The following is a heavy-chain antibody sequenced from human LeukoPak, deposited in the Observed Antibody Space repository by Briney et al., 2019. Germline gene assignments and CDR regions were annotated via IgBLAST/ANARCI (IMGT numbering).Heavy chain of an antibody. D-gene: IGHD5-18*01. J-gene: IGHJ4*02. V-gene: IGHV3-23*01. Sequence: GGSLRLSCAASGFTFSSYAMSWVRQAPGKGLEWVSAISGSGGSTYYADSVKGRFTISRDNAKNSLYLQMDSLRVEDTAFYYCARDLAYSRLDYWGQGMLVTVSS. CDR1: GFTFSSYA. CDR3: ARDLAYSRLDY. CDR2: ISGSGGST.